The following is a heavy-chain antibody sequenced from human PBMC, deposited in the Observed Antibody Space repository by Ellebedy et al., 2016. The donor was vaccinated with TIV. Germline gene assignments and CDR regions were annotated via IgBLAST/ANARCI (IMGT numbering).Heavy chain of an antibody. CDR2: INPNSGGT. D-gene: IGHD6-19*01. Sequence: ASVKVSCXASGYTFTGYYMHWVRQAPGQGLEWMGWINPNSGGTNYAQKFQGWVTMTRDTSISTAYMELSRLRSDDTAVYYCARGTNWQWLVPNYYYYYGMDVWGQGTTVTVSS. V-gene: IGHV1-2*04. CDR1: GYTFTGYY. J-gene: IGHJ6*02. CDR3: ARGTNWQWLVPNYYYYYGMDV.